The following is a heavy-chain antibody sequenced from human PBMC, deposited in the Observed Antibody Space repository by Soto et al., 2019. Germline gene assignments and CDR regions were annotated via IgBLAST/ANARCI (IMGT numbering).Heavy chain of an antibody. CDR1: GFTFTSSA. CDR2: IVVGSGNT. Sequence: SVKVSCKASGFTFTSSAVQWVRQARGQRLEWIGWIVVGSGNTNYEQKFQERVTITRDMSTSTAYMELSSLRSDDTAVYYCAAGKYGSGSYYNVCWFDLWGQGTLVTVSS. CDR3: AAGKYGSGSYYNVCWFDL. V-gene: IGHV1-58*01. D-gene: IGHD3-10*01. J-gene: IGHJ5*02.